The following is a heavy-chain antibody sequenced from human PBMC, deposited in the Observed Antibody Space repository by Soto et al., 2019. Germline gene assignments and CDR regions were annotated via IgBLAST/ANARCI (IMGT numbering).Heavy chain of an antibody. CDR1: GFTFSSYG. J-gene: IGHJ6*02. CDR2: IWCDGSNK. Sequence: PGGSLRLSCAASGFTFSSYGMHGVRQAPGKGLERVAVIWCDGSNKYYADSVKARLTISRGNSKNTLYLHMHSLRAEGTAGYYCARDSGYRSGWPYYYYYGIDVWGQGTTVTVSS. D-gene: IGHD6-19*01. V-gene: IGHV3-33*01. CDR3: ARDSGYRSGWPYYYYYGIDV.